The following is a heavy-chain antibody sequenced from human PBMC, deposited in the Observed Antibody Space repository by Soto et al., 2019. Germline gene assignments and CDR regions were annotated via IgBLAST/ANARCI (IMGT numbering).Heavy chain of an antibody. V-gene: IGHV3-23*01. CDR1: GFTFSSYA. J-gene: IGHJ4*02. CDR2: ISGSGGST. D-gene: IGHD5-18*01. Sequence: SLRLSCAASGFTFSSYAMSWVRQAPGKGLEWVSAISGSGGSTYYADSVKGRFTISRDNSKNTLYLQMNSLRAEDTAVYYCAKSGQSGSNLGYSYGYDGPNYWGQGTLVTVSS. CDR3: AKSGQSGSNLGYSYGYDGPNY.